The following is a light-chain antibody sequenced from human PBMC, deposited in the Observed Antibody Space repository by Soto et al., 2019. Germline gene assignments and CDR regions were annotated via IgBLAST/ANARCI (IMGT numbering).Light chain of an antibody. CDR1: QTISSW. CDR2: DVS. CDR3: QHYKMYSPWT. V-gene: IGKV1-5*01. Sequence: DIHMSQSPSTLSGSVGDIVTITCRASQTISSWLAWYQQRPGKAPKLLIYDVSSLQSGVPSRFSGSGSGTEFTLTISSLQPDDFATYYCQHYKMYSPWTFGQGTKVDI. J-gene: IGKJ1*01.